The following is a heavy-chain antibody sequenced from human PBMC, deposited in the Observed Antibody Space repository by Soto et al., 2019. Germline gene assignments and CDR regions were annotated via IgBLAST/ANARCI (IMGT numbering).Heavy chain of an antibody. Sequence: ASVTVCCKASGGTFSSYASSWVRQAPGQGLEWMGGIIPIFGTANYAQKFQGRVTITADESTSTAYMELSSLRSEDTAVYYCASLSGCCVGGFDPWGQGTLVTSPQ. J-gene: IGHJ5*02. CDR1: GGTFSSYA. CDR2: IIPIFGTA. V-gene: IGHV1-69*13. D-gene: IGHD6-19*01. CDR3: ASLSGCCVGGFDP.